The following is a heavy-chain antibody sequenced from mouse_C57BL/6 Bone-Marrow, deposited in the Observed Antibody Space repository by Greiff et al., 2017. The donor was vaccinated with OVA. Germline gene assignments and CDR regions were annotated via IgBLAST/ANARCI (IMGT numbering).Heavy chain of an antibody. J-gene: IGHJ1*03. Sequence: EVKLVESGGGLVKPGGSLKPSCAASGFTFSSYAMSWVRQTPEKRLEWVATISDGGSYTYYPDNVKGRFTISRDNAKNNLYLQMSHLKSEDTAMYYCARDPLYYGSSYDWYFDVWGTGTTVTVSS. CDR3: ARDPLYYGSSYDWYFDV. CDR2: ISDGGSYT. CDR1: GFTFSSYA. D-gene: IGHD1-1*01. V-gene: IGHV5-4*01.